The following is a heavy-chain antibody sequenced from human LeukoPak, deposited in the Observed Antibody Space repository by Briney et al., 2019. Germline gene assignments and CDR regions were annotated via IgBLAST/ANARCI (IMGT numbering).Heavy chain of an antibody. V-gene: IGHV1-8*01. CDR3: ARGFSAYDGTDYAFSYY. CDR1: GYTFANYG. J-gene: IGHJ4*02. CDR2: MNPNSGDT. D-gene: IGHD3-22*01. Sequence: GASVKVSCKASGYTFANYGITWVRQAPGQGLEWMGWMNPNSGDTGYAQKFQGRVSMTRDTSITTAYMELSSLRSEDTAVYYCARGFSAYDGTDYAFSYYWGQGTLVTVSS.